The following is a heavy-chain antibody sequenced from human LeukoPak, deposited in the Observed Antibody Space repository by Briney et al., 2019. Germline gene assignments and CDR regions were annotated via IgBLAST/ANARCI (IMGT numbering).Heavy chain of an antibody. Sequence: SETLSLTCTVSGGSISSYYWCWIRQPAGKGLEWIGSIYTSGSTNYNPSLKSRVTMSVDTSKNQFSLKLSSVTAADTAVYYCARDSRGDYDFWSGYYPYNWFDPWGQGTLVTVSS. D-gene: IGHD3-3*01. V-gene: IGHV4-4*07. CDR2: IYTSGST. J-gene: IGHJ5*02. CDR3: ARDSRGDYDFWSGYYPYNWFDP. CDR1: GGSISSYY.